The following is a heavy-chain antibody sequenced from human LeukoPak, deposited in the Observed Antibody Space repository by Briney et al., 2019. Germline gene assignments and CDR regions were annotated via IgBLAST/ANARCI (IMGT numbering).Heavy chain of an antibody. V-gene: IGHV4-34*01. D-gene: IGHD6-13*01. CDR3: ARTSPSSGYSSSWCHAGPPYYFDY. CDR2: INHSGST. CDR1: GGSFSGYY. J-gene: IGHJ4*02. Sequence: SETLSLTCAVYGGSFSGYYWSWIRQPPGKGLEWIGEINHSGSTNYNPSLKSRVTISVDTSKDQFSLKLCSVTAADTAVYYCARTSPSSGYSSSWCHAGPPYYFDYWGQGTLVTVSS.